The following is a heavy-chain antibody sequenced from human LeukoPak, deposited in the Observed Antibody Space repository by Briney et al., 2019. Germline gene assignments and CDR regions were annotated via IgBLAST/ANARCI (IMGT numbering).Heavy chain of an antibody. V-gene: IGHV4-30-4*01. CDR2: IYYSGST. D-gene: IGHD1-26*01. Sequence: SETLSLTCTVSGGSISSGDYYRSWIRQPPGKGLEWIGYIYYSGSTYYNPSLKSRVTISVDTSKNQFSLKLSSVTAADTAVYYCAREESGSYFFDYWGQGTLVTVSS. CDR1: GGSISSGDYY. J-gene: IGHJ4*02. CDR3: AREESGSYFFDY.